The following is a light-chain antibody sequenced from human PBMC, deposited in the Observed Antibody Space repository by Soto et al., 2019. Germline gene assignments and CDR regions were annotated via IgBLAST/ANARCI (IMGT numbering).Light chain of an antibody. Sequence: EIVLTQSPGTLSLSPGERATLSCRASQSVSSSSYLAWYQQKPGQAPRLLIYGASSRATAIPDRFSGSGSATAVTLTISRLEPEDFAVYYCRQYGSSPSYTFGQGTKLEIK. J-gene: IGKJ2*01. V-gene: IGKV3-20*01. CDR1: QSVSSSSY. CDR2: GAS. CDR3: RQYGSSPSYT.